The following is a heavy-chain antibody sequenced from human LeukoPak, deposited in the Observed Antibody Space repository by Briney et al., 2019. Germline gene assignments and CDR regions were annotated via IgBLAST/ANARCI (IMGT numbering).Heavy chain of an antibody. D-gene: IGHD6-25*01. CDR1: GGSISSYY. CDR2: IYYSGST. J-gene: IGHJ4*02. CDR3: ARVWGIAASSFDY. Sequence: SETLSLTCTVSGGSISSYYWSWIRQPPGKGLEWIGYIYYSGSTNYNPSLKSRVTISVDTSKNQFSLKLSSVTAADTAVYYCARVWGIAASSFDYWGQGTLVTVSS. V-gene: IGHV4-59*08.